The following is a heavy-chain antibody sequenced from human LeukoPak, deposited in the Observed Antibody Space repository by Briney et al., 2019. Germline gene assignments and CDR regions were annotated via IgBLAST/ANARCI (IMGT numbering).Heavy chain of an antibody. V-gene: IGHV4-4*07. J-gene: IGHJ5*02. D-gene: IGHD6-19*01. CDR2: IYTSGST. Sequence: SETLSLTCTVSGGSISSYYWSWIRQPAGKGLEWIGRIYTSGSTNYNPSLKSRVTMSVDTSENQFSLKLSSVTAADTAVYYCARVGVSGWPNWFDPWGQGTLVTVSS. CDR1: GGSISSYY. CDR3: ARVGVSGWPNWFDP.